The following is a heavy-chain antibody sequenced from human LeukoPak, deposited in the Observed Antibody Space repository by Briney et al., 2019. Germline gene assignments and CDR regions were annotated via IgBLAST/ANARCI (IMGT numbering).Heavy chain of an antibody. CDR3: AHRRGYYDSSGYDYFDY. V-gene: IGHV2-5*01. CDR2: IYWNDDK. J-gene: IGHJ4*02. CDR1: GFSLSTSGVG. D-gene: IGHD3-22*01. Sequence: ESGPTLVKPTQTLTLTCTFSGFSLSTSGVGVGWIRQPTGKALEWLALIYWNDDKRYSPSLRSRLTITKDTSKNQVVLTMTNMDPVDTATYYCAHRRGYYDSSGYDYFDYWGQGTLVTVSS.